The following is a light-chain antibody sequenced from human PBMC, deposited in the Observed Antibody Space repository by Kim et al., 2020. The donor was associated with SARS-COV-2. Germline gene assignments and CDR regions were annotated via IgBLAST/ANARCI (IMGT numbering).Light chain of an antibody. CDR1: SSDVSAYNY. CDR3: SSYTTSATWV. V-gene: IGLV2-14*01. Sequence: QSALTQPASVSGSPGQSITISCTGTSSDVSAYNYVSWYQQHPGKAPKLMIYEVNKGPSGVSYRFSGSKSGNTASLTISGLQAEDEADYYCSSYTTSATWVFGGGNQLTVL. CDR2: EVN. J-gene: IGLJ3*02.